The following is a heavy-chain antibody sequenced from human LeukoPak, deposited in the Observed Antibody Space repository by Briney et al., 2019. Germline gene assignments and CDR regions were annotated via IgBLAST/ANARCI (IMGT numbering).Heavy chain of an antibody. J-gene: IGHJ4*02. CDR1: GGSFSGYY. D-gene: IGHD3-3*01. V-gene: IGHV4-34*01. CDR2: INHSGST. Sequence: PSETLSLTCAVYGGSFSGYYWSWLRQPPGKGLEWIGEINHSGSTNYNPSLKSRVTISVDTSKNQFSLKLSSVTAADTAVYYCARGGLRTYYDFWSGYFHLDSWGQGTLVTVSS. CDR3: ARGGLRTYYDFWSGYFHLDS.